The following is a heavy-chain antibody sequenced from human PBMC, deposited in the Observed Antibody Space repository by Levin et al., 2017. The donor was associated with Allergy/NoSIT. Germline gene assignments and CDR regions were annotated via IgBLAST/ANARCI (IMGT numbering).Heavy chain of an antibody. CDR2: ISYDGSNK. CDR1: GFTFSSYA. V-gene: IGHV3-30-3*01. Sequence: GGSLRLSCAASGFTFSSYAMHWVRQAPGKGLEWVAVISYDGSNKYYADSVKGRFTISRDNSKNTLYLQMNSLRAEDTAVYYCARDPRAFGSGSYYNDAFDIWGQGTMVTVSS. D-gene: IGHD3-10*01. CDR3: ARDPRAFGSGSYYNDAFDI. J-gene: IGHJ3*02.